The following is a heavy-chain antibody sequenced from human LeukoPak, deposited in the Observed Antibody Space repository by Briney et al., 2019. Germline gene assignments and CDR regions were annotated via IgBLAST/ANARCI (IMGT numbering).Heavy chain of an antibody. CDR2: IKQDGSEK. J-gene: IGHJ4*02. Sequence: GGSLRLSCAASGFTVSSNYMSWVRQAPGKGLEWVANIKQDGSEKYYVDSVKGRFTISRDNAKNSLYLQMNSLRAEDTAVYYCAREKDGVVVVPAAIDYWGQGTLVTVSS. CDR1: GFTVSSNY. CDR3: AREKDGVVVVPAAIDY. D-gene: IGHD2-2*01. V-gene: IGHV3-7*03.